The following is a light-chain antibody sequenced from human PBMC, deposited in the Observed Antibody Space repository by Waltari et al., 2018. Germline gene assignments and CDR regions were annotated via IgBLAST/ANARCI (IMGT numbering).Light chain of an antibody. V-gene: IGKV1-5*03. CDR2: EAS. CDR3: QQYQVYSVLT. CDR1: QSIGNS. J-gene: IGKJ4*01. Sequence: DIQMTQSPSTLSASVGDRVTITCRASQSIGNSLAWYQQKAGKAPKLLVYEASTLESGVPSTFTGSGSGTEFTLTISSLQPDDLATYYCQQYQVYSVLTFGGGTKVEIK.